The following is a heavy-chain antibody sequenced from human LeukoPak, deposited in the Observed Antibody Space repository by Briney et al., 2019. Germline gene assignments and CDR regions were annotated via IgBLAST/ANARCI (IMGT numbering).Heavy chain of an antibody. CDR1: GGTFSSYA. D-gene: IGHD6-19*01. Sequence: SVKVSCKASGGTFSSYAISWVRQAPGQGLEWVGGIIPIFGTANYAQKVQGRVTITADESTSTAYMELSSLRTEDTAVYYCARGGIAVASAFDVWGQGTMVAVSS. CDR2: IIPIFGTA. V-gene: IGHV1-69*13. J-gene: IGHJ3*01. CDR3: ARGGIAVASAFDV.